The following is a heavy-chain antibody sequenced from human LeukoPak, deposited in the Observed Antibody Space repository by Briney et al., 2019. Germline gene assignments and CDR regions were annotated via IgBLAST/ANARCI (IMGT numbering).Heavy chain of an antibody. J-gene: IGHJ5*02. D-gene: IGHD6-13*01. V-gene: IGHV1-69*04. Sequence: ASVKVSCKASGGTFSSYAISWVRQAPGQGLEWMGRIIPIFGIADYAQKFQGRVTITADKSTSTAYMELSSLRSEDTAVYYCARGRIAAAGSWFDPWGQGTLVTVSS. CDR1: GGTFSSYA. CDR3: ARGRIAAAGSWFDP. CDR2: IIPIFGIA.